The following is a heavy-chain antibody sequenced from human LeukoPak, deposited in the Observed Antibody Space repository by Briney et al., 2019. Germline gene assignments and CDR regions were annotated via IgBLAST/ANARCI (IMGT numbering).Heavy chain of an antibody. D-gene: IGHD2-21*01. Sequence: SSETLSLTCAVYGGSLSDYYWSWIRQPPGKGLEWIGEINHSGSTNYNPSLKSRVTISVDTSKNQFSLKLSSVTAADTAVYYCARMWTHGYYYMDVWGKGTTVTVSS. CDR1: GGSLSDYY. V-gene: IGHV4-34*01. CDR3: ARMWTHGYYYMDV. J-gene: IGHJ6*03. CDR2: INHSGST.